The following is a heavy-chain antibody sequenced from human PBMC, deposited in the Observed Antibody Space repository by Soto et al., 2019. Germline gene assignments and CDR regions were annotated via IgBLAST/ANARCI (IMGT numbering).Heavy chain of an antibody. Sequence: QLVESGGRGVQPGRSLRLSCAASEFTFSSYAMHWVRQAPGRGLEWVALISFDGRKEYYADSVKGRFIVSRDNSRSMVYLQMDSLRPDDTAIYYCARPIPRWSYHYGMDVWGQGTTVTVSS. J-gene: IGHJ6*02. D-gene: IGHD2-15*01. CDR3: ARPIPRWSYHYGMDV. V-gene: IGHV3-30*03. CDR1: EFTFSSYA. CDR2: ISFDGRKE.